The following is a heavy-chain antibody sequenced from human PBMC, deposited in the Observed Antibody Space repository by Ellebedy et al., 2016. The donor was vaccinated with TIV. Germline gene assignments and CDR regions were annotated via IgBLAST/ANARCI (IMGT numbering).Heavy chain of an antibody. CDR3: AKGEGRVGATWVDAFDI. V-gene: IGHV3-30*18. J-gene: IGHJ3*02. CDR2: ISYDGSNK. D-gene: IGHD1-26*01. Sequence: GESLKISCAASGFTFSSYGMHWVRQAPGKGLEWVAVISYDGSNKYYADSVKGRFTISRDNSKNTLYLQMNSLRAEDTAVYYCAKGEGRVGATWVDAFDIWGQGTMVTVSS. CDR1: GFTFSSYG.